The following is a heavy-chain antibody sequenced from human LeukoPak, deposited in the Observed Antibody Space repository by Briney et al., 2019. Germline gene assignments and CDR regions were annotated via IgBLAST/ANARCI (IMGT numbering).Heavy chain of an antibody. CDR2: INTNTGNP. J-gene: IGHJ5*02. D-gene: IGHD6-13*01. V-gene: IGHV7-4-1*02. CDR1: GYTFTSYA. CDR3: TRVAATKRSPWFDP. Sequence: ASVKVSCKASGYTFTSYAMNWVRQAPGQGLEWMGWINTNTGNPTYAQGFTGRFVFSVDTSVSTAYLQISSLKAEDTAVYYCTRVAATKRSPWFDPWGQGTLVTVSS.